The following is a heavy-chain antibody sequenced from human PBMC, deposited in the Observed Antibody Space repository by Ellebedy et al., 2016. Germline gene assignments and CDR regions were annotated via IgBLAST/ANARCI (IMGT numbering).Heavy chain of an antibody. J-gene: IGHJ4*02. D-gene: IGHD6-19*01. CDR3: ARDSDSIAVAGVTGGLDY. Sequence: SETLSLXXTVPGGSISSGGYYWSWIRQPPGKGLEWIGSIYYSGSTYYNPSLKSRVTISVDTSKNQFSLKLSSVTAADTAVYYCARDSDSIAVAGVTGGLDYWGQGTLVTVSS. V-gene: IGHV4-39*07. CDR1: GGSISSGGYY. CDR2: IYYSGST.